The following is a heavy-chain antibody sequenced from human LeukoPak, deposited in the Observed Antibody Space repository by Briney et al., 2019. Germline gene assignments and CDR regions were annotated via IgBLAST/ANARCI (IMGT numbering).Heavy chain of an antibody. Sequence: PSETLSLTCTVSGGSIIGYYWSWILQPAGKGLEWIGRIHGTGGTDYNPSLKSRVTMSVDTSKNQFSLKLTSVTAADTAVYYCAKDGSSWPFFDSWGQGTLVTVSS. CDR2: IHGTGGT. D-gene: IGHD6-13*01. J-gene: IGHJ4*02. CDR3: AKDGSSWPFFDS. CDR1: GGSIIGYY. V-gene: IGHV4-4*07.